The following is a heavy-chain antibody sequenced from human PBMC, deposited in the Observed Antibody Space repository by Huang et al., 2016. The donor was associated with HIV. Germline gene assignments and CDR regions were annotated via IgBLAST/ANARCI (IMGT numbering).Heavy chain of an antibody. J-gene: IGHJ3*01. V-gene: IGHV1-18*01. Sequence: QVQLVQSGGEVMQPGASVRVSCKASGYDFGSCGMSWVRQAPGQGLEWRGGCGSDSRDTSSAQKFQGRVTMTTDTSTTTTYMELRSLRSDDTAMYYCARDPYYSNRWKRNDASFLWGQGTMITVSS. D-gene: IGHD4-4*01. CDR3: ARDPYYSNRWKRNDASFL. CDR2: CGSDSRDT. CDR1: GYDFGSCG.